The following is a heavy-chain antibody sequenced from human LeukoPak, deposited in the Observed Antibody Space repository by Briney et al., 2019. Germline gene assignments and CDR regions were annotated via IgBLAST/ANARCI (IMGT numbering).Heavy chain of an antibody. CDR3: ARDRTTYSSSSFDY. CDR2: ISTGNII. Sequence: GGSLRLSCAASGFTFSDYYMTWIRQAPGKGLEWVSYISTGNIIYYADSVKGRFTISRDNAKNSLYLQMSSLRAEDTAVYYCARDRTTYSSSSFDYLGQGTLVTVSS. D-gene: IGHD6-6*01. CDR1: GFTFSDYY. V-gene: IGHV3-11*01. J-gene: IGHJ4*02.